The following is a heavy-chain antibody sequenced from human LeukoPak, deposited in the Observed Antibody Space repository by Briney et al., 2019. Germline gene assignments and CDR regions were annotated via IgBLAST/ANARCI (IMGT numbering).Heavy chain of an antibody. D-gene: IGHD3-3*01. CDR1: GFTFSSYS. CDR2: INGNGSNT. Sequence: PGGSLRLSCAASGFTFSSYSMSWVRQAPGKGLEWVSAINGNGSNTYYADSVKGRFTISRDNSKNSLYLQMNSLRAEDTAVYYCAKVDDDFWSGYFDYWGKGTLVTVSS. J-gene: IGHJ4*02. V-gene: IGHV3-23*01. CDR3: AKVDDDFWSGYFDY.